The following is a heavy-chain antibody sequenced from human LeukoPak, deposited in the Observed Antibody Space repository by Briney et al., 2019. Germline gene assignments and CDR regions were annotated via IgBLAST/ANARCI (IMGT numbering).Heavy chain of an antibody. Sequence: QSGGSLRLSCAASGFSLSDYGMTWVRQAPGKGLEWVANIKEDGSEKLYVDSVKGRFTISRDNAENSLYLQMDGLRTEDTAVYYCARDTYSRWQPDYWGQGTLVTVSS. CDR1: GFSLSDYG. CDR3: ARDTYSRWQPDY. J-gene: IGHJ4*02. V-gene: IGHV3-7*01. D-gene: IGHD4-23*01. CDR2: IKEDGSEK.